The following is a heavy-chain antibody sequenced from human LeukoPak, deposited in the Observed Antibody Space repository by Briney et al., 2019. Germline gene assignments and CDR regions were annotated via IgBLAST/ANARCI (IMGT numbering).Heavy chain of an antibody. CDR1: GYTFTSYD. CDR2: MNPDSGNT. Sequence: ASVKVSCKASGYTFTSYDINWVRQATGQGLEWMGWMNPDSGNTGYAQKFQGRVTMTRNTSISTAYMELSSLRSEDTAVYYCARLISQIYDFWSGYYYYMDVWGKGTTVTVSS. CDR3: ARLISQIYDFWSGYYYYMDV. J-gene: IGHJ6*03. V-gene: IGHV1-8*01. D-gene: IGHD3-3*01.